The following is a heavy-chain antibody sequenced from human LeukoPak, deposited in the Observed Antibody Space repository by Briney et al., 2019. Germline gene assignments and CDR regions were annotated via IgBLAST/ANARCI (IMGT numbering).Heavy chain of an antibody. CDR1: GFTFSNYW. D-gene: IGHD3-22*01. V-gene: IGHV3-74*01. J-gene: IGHJ4*02. CDR3: ASLPPYDSSGYYYGGSGGHDY. CDR2: INSDGINT. Sequence: GGSLRLSCAASGFTFSNYWMHWVRQAPGKGLVWVSRINSDGINTSYADSVKGRFTISRDNAKNTLNLQMNSLRAEDTAVYYCASLPPYDSSGYYYGGSGGHDYWGQGTLVTVSS.